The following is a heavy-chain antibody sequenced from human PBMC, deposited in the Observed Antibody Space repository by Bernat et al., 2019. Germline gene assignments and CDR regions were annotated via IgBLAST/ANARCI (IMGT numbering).Heavy chain of an antibody. CDR2: IIDTGGNT. D-gene: IGHD6-6*01. CDR1: GFTFSNFG. Sequence: EVQLLESGGGLTQPGGSLRLSCAASGFTFSNFGMSWVHQAPGKGLEWVSSIIDTGGNTYYADSVKGRFTVSRDNSRDTLFLQMNSLRAEDTAVYFCAKRIQYSSSEAYFDYWGQGALVTVSS. CDR3: AKRIQYSSSEAYFDY. V-gene: IGHV3-23*01. J-gene: IGHJ4*02.